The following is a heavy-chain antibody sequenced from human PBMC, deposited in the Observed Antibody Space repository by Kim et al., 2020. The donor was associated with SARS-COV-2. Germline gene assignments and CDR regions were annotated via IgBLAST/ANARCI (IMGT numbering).Heavy chain of an antibody. CDR2: IYYSGST. V-gene: IGHV4-39*01. J-gene: IGHJ6*02. Sequence: SETLSLTCSVSGGSISSSSYYWGWIRQPPGKGLEWIGSIYYSGSTYYNPSLKSRVTISVDTSKNQFSLKLSSVTAADTAVYYCARHPVGFGESYGMDVWGQGTTVTVSS. CDR3: ARHPVGFGESYGMDV. D-gene: IGHD3-10*01. CDR1: GGSISSSSYY.